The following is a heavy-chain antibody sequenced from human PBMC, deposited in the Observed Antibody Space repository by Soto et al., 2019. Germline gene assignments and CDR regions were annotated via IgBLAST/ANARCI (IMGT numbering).Heavy chain of an antibody. D-gene: IGHD6-6*01. CDR2: ISYDGSNK. Sequence: GGSLRLSCAASGFTFSSYAMHWVRQAPGKGLEWVAVISYDGSNKYYADSVKGRFTISRDNSKNTLYLQMNSLRAEDTAVYYCARDQDVAARPAFDIWGQGTMVTVSS. CDR1: GFTFSSYA. V-gene: IGHV3-30*04. CDR3: ARDQDVAARPAFDI. J-gene: IGHJ3*02.